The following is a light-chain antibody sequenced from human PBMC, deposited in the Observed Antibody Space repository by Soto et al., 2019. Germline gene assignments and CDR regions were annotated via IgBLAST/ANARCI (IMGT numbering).Light chain of an antibody. V-gene: IGLV2-14*03. J-gene: IGLJ1*01. CDR2: DVS. CDR1: SSDVGGYNY. Sequence: QSALTQPASVSGSPGQSITISCTGSSSDVGGYNYVSWYQHHPGKAPKLIIYDVSDRPSGVSDRFSGSKSDNTASLTISGLQAEDEADYYCSSYTTITTLVFGTGTKVTVL. CDR3: SSYTTITTLV.